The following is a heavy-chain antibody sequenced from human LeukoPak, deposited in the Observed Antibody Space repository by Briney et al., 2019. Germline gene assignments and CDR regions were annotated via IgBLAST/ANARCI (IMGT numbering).Heavy chain of an antibody. J-gene: IGHJ4*02. Sequence: GGSLRLSCAASGFTVSSNYMSWVRQAPGKGLEWVSVIYSGGSTYYADSVKGRFTISRDNSKNTLYLQMNSLRAEDTAVYYCAWMRDYYDSSGVEYWGQGTLVTVSS. V-gene: IGHV3-53*05. CDR1: GFTVSSNY. D-gene: IGHD3-22*01. CDR2: IYSGGST. CDR3: AWMRDYYDSSGVEY.